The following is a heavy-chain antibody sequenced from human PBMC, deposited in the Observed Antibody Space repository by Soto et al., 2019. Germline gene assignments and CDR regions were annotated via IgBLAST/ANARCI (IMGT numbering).Heavy chain of an antibody. CDR2: ISDSGDRT. D-gene: IGHD3-16*02. J-gene: IGHJ3*01. CDR1: GFTLSMSA. CDR3: AKDRGITVKAGDAFDV. Sequence: GGSLRLSCASSGFTLSMSAVNWVRQAPGKGLEWVSYISDSGDRTYYADSVKGRFTISRDRSKNTVSLQMDSLRAEDTAVYYCAKDRGITVKAGDAFDVWGQGTKVTV. V-gene: IGHV3-23*01.